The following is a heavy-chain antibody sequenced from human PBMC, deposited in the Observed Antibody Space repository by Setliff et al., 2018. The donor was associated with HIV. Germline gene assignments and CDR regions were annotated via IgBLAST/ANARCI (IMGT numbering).Heavy chain of an antibody. D-gene: IGHD3-22*01. CDR2: ISYDGSNK. J-gene: IGHJ4*02. Sequence: PGESLTLSCAASGFTFSNSAMHWVRQAPGKGLEWVAVISYDGSNKYYADSVKGRFTISRDNSKNTLYLQMNSLRVEDTAVYYCARETMYDSRGYLLHNFDYWGQGTPVTVSS. CDR3: ARETMYDSRGYLLHNFDY. V-gene: IGHV3-30-3*01. CDR1: GFTFSNSA.